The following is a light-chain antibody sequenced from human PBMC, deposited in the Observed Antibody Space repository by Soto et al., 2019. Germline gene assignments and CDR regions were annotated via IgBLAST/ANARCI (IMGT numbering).Light chain of an antibody. V-gene: IGKV3-15*01. CDR1: RSVSSS. CDR3: QQYDNWPPLT. Sequence: PGERATLSCRASRSVSSSLAWYQQKPGQAPRLLIYGASTRATGIPARFTGSGSGTEFTRTISSLQSEDFAIYYCQQYDNWPPLTFGGGTKVEIK. J-gene: IGKJ4*01. CDR2: GAS.